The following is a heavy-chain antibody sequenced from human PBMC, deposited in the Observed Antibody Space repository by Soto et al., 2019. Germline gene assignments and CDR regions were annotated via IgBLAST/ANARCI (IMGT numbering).Heavy chain of an antibody. J-gene: IGHJ4*02. CDR2: ISSSSSYI. CDR3: ARDVFGMATIPFDY. D-gene: IGHD5-12*01. V-gene: IGHV3-21*01. CDR1: GFTFSSFS. Sequence: GGSLRLSCAASGFTFSSFSMSWVRQAPGEGLEWVSSISSSSSYIYYADSVKGRFTISRDNAKNSLYLQMNSLRAEDTAVYYCARDVFGMATIPFDYWGQGTLVTVSS.